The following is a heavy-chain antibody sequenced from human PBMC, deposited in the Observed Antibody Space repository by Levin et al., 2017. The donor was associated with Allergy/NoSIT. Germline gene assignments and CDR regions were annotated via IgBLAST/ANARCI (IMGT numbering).Heavy chain of an antibody. Sequence: GGSLRLSCKASGGTFSSYAISWVRQAPGQGLEWMGGIIPIFGTANYAQKFQGRVTITADESTSTAYMELSSLRSEDTAVYYCARDPRNYYGSGSYYIWFDPWGQGTLVTVSS. CDR3: ARDPRNYYGSGSYYIWFDP. V-gene: IGHV1-69*01. CDR2: IIPIFGTA. CDR1: GGTFSSYA. D-gene: IGHD3-10*01. J-gene: IGHJ5*02.